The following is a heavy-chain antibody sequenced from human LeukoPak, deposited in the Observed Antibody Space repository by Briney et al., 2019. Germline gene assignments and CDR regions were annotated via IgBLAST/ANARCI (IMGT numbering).Heavy chain of an antibody. CDR2: INHSGST. CDR3: ARALYYYDSSGYCDY. V-gene: IGHV4-34*01. J-gene: IGHJ4*02. D-gene: IGHD3-22*01. Sequence: SETLSLTCAVYGGSFSGYYWSWIRQPPGKGLEWIGEINHSGSTNYNPSLKSRVTISVDTSKNQFSLKLSSVTAADTAVYYCARALYYYDSSGYCDYWGRGTLVTVSS. CDR1: GGSFSGYY.